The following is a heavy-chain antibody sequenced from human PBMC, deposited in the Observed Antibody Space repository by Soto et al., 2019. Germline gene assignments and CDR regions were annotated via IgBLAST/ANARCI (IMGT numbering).Heavy chain of an antibody. CDR1: GGSISSSSYY. CDR2: IYYSGST. Sequence: SETLSLTCTVSGGSISSSSYYWGWIRQPPGKGLEWIGSIYYSGSTYYNPSLKSRVTISVDTSKNQFPLKLSSVTAADTAVYYCARTVRGVIVEYYYYYGMDVWGQGTTVTVSS. D-gene: IGHD3-10*01. CDR3: ARTVRGVIVEYYYYYGMDV. J-gene: IGHJ6*02. V-gene: IGHV4-39*01.